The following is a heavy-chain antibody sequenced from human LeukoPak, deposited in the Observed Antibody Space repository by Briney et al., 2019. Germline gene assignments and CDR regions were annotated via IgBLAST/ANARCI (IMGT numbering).Heavy chain of an antibody. CDR1: GFRFDEYG. CDR3: ARLRGAQFYFYYYMDV. D-gene: IGHD5-24*01. Sequence: GGSLRLSCAASGFRFDEYGTSWVPHPPGKGLEWGSGINWDGDSIGYAESVKGRFTITRDNDKNSLYLQMNSLRAEDTALYYCARLRGAQFYFYYYMDVWGKGTTVTVSS. CDR2: INWDGDSI. V-gene: IGHV3-20*04. J-gene: IGHJ6*03.